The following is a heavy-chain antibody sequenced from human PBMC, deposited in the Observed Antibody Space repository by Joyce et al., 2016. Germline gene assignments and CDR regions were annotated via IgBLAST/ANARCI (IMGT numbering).Heavy chain of an antibody. CDR2: IDWDDDK. CDR1: GFSLSTSGMC. V-gene: IGHV2-70*15. CDR3: AREFHGDSALYYLDY. J-gene: IGHJ4*02. D-gene: IGHD4-17*01. Sequence: QVTLRESGPALVKPTQTLTLTCTFSGFSLSTSGMCVSWIRQPPGKALEWLARIDWDDDKYYSRSLKARLTTSKDTTKNQVVLTMTNMDPVDTATYYCAREFHGDSALYYLDYWGQGTLVTVSS.